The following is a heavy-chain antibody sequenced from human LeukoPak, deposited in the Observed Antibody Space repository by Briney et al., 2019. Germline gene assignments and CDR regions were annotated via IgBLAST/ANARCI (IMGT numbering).Heavy chain of an antibody. D-gene: IGHD3-22*01. Sequence: GGSLRLSCAASGFTFSSYSMNWVRQAPGKGLEWVSSISSSSSYIYYADSVKGRFTISRDNSKNTLYLQMNSLRAEDTAVYYCASADYYDSSGYYLDCAFDIWGQGTMVTVS. V-gene: IGHV3-21*01. J-gene: IGHJ3*02. CDR2: ISSSSSYI. CDR3: ASADYYDSSGYYLDCAFDI. CDR1: GFTFSSYS.